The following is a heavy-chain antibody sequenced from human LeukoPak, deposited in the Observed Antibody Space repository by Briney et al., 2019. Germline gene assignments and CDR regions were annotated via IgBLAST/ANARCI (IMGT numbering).Heavy chain of an antibody. CDR1: GFTFSNGW. CDR3: ARGPDRVGWLPDNWFDP. Sequence: GGSLRLSCAASGFTFSNGWMSWVRQAPGKGLEWVSSISTSSTYIYYTDSVKGRFTMSRDNAKNSMYLQMNSLRAEDTAVYYCARGPDRVGWLPDNWFDPWGQGTLVTVSS. J-gene: IGHJ5*02. D-gene: IGHD6-19*01. V-gene: IGHV3-21*01. CDR2: ISTSSTYI.